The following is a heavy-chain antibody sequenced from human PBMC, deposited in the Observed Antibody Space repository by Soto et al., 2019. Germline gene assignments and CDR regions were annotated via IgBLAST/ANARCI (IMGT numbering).Heavy chain of an antibody. Sequence: SETLSLTCTVSGGSISSGGYYWSWIRQHPGKGLEWIGYIYYSGSTYYNPSLKSRVTISVDTSKNQFSLKLSSVTAADTAVYYCARAVDTAHYYYGMDVWGQGTTVTVSS. CDR3: ARAVDTAHYYYGMDV. CDR1: GGSISSGGYY. D-gene: IGHD5-18*01. V-gene: IGHV4-31*03. CDR2: IYYSGST. J-gene: IGHJ6*02.